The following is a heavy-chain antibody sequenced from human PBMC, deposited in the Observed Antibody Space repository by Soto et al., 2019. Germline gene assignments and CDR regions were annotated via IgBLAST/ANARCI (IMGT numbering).Heavy chain of an antibody. CDR3: TTVSVDGV. CDR1: GLTISNAW. CDR2: IKTNTEGGTT. Sequence: EVHLVESGGGFIYPGGALRLSCAASGLTISNAWMNWVRQAPGKGLEWVGGIKTNTEGGTTHYAAAVKGRFTGSRDEEKITLYLQMSRLKAVDTAVDYCTTVSVDGVWGQGTKVTVSS. V-gene: IGHV3-15*07. J-gene: IGHJ6*01. D-gene: IGHD2-15*01.